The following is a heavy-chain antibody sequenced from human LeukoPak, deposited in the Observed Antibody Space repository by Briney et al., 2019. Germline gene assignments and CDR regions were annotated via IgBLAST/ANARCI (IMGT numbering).Heavy chain of an antibody. V-gene: IGHV4-30-2*01. D-gene: IGHD2-2*03. CDR2: IYHSGST. CDR1: GGSISSGGYS. J-gene: IGHJ6*02. Sequence: PSETLSLTCAVSGGSISSGGYSWSWIRQPPGKGLEWIGYIYHSGSTYYNPSLKSRVTISVDRSKNQFSLKLSSVTAADTAVYYCARDGFPYGMDVWGQGTTVTVSS. CDR3: ARDGFPYGMDV.